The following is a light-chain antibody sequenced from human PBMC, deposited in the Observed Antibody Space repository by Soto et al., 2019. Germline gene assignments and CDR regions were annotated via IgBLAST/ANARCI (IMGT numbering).Light chain of an antibody. CDR2: EGS. V-gene: IGLV2-23*01. J-gene: IGLJ2*01. Sequence: QSVLTQPASVSGSPGLSITISCTGTSSDVGSYNLVSWYQQHPGKAPKLMIYEGSKRPSGVSNRFSGSKSGNTASLTISGLQAEDEADYYCCSYAGRDVVFGGGTKLTVL. CDR3: CSYAGRDVV. CDR1: SSDVGSYNL.